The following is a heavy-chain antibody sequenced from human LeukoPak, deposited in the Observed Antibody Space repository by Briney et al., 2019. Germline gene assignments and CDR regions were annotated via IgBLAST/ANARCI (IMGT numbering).Heavy chain of an antibody. J-gene: IGHJ4*02. CDR3: ARVSGRDGYNSRATWYYFDY. D-gene: IGHD5-24*01. CDR2: INPSGGST. Sequence: ASVKVSCKASGYTFTSYYMHWVRQAPGQGLEWMGIINPSGGSTSYAQKFQSRVTMTRDTSTSTVYMELSSLRSEDTAVYYCARVSGRDGYNSRATWYYFDYWGQGTLVTVSS. CDR1: GYTFTSYY. V-gene: IGHV1-46*01.